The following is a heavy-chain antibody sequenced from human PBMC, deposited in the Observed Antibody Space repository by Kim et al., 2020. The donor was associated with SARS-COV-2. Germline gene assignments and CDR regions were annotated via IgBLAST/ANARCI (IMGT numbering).Heavy chain of an antibody. CDR3: ARVRRDFWSGYYRAYYYGMDV. D-gene: IGHD3-3*01. V-gene: IGHV4-4*07. Sequence: SETLSLTCTVSGGSISSYYWSWIRQPAGKGLEWIGRIYTSGSTNYNPSLKSRVTMSVDTSKNQFSLKLSSVTAADTAVYYCARVRRDFWSGYYRAYYYGMDVWGQGTTVTVSS. CDR2: IYTSGST. J-gene: IGHJ6*02. CDR1: GGSISSYY.